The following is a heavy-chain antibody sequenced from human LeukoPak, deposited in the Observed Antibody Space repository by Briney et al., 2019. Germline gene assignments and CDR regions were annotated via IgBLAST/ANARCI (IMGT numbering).Heavy chain of an antibody. CDR1: GFNFSRYA. CDR3: AKQKGIAAPLQADFDY. D-gene: IGHD6-13*01. CDR2: ISWNSGSI. Sequence: GGSLTLARPATGFNFSRYALILVGQATWKCLQLVFRISWNSGSIGYADSVKGRFTISRDNAKNSLYLQMNSLRAEDMALYYCAKQKGIAAPLQADFDYWGQGTLVTVSS. V-gene: IGHV3-9*03. J-gene: IGHJ4*02.